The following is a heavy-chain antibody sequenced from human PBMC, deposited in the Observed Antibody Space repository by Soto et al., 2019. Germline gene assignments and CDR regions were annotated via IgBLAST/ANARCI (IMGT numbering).Heavy chain of an antibody. CDR1: GYTFTSYA. V-gene: IGHV1-46*01. Sequence: ASVKVSCKASGYTFTSYAMHWVRQAPGQGHEWIGKINPSGGSTSYAQKFQGRVTITRDTSTSTVYMELSSLRSEDTAVYYCARDHGYDSSPFGDYWGQGTLVTVSS. D-gene: IGHD3-22*01. CDR2: INPSGGST. CDR3: ARDHGYDSSPFGDY. J-gene: IGHJ4*02.